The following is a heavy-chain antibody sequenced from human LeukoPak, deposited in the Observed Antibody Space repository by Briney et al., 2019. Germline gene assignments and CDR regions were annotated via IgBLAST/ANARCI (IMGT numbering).Heavy chain of an antibody. CDR1: GYTFTGYY. CDR3: AGLVQSGSTWNILDY. J-gene: IGHJ4*02. Sequence: ASVKVSCKASGYTFTGYYMHWVRQAPGQGLEWMGWINPNSGGTNYAQKFQGRVTMTRDTSISTAYMELSSLRSDDTAVYYCAGLVQSGSTWNILDYWGQGTLVTVSS. D-gene: IGHD6-13*01. V-gene: IGHV1-2*02. CDR2: INPNSGGT.